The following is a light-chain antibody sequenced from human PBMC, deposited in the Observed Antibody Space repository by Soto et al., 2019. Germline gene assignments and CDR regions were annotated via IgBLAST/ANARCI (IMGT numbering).Light chain of an antibody. Sequence: EIVVTQSPATLSESPGERATLSCRARQSVRSNLAWYQHKPGQAPRLLIYGASTRASGIPARFSGSGSETDFTLTISSLQSEDSAVYYCQQYHNWPPITFGQGTRLEI. J-gene: IGKJ5*01. CDR1: QSVRSN. V-gene: IGKV3-15*01. CDR2: GAS. CDR3: QQYHNWPPIT.